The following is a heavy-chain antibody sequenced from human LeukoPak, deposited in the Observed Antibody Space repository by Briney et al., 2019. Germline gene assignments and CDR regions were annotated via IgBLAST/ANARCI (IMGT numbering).Heavy chain of an antibody. CDR1: GFTFSRYG. Sequence: GGSLRLSCAASGFTFSRYGMSWVRQAPGKGLEWVSAISGSGGSTYYADSVKGRFTISRDNSKNTLYLQMNSLRAEDTAVYYCGKSMVGGIAPFDYWGQGTLVTVSS. J-gene: IGHJ4*02. V-gene: IGHV3-23*01. CDR2: ISGSGGST. CDR3: GKSMVGGIAPFDY. D-gene: IGHD3-16*02.